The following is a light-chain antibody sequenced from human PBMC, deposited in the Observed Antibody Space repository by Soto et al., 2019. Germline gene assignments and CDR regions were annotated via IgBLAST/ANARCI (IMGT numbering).Light chain of an antibody. V-gene: IGKV3-15*01. J-gene: IGKJ1*01. CDR2: GAS. CDR3: QQYNNWPRT. Sequence: EILMTQSPATLSVSPGERVTLSCRASQSVSSDLAWYHQNPGQAPRLLIYGASTRATGIPARFSGSGSGTEFTLTINSLQSEDFAVYYCQQYNNWPRTFCQGTKVDI. CDR1: QSVSSD.